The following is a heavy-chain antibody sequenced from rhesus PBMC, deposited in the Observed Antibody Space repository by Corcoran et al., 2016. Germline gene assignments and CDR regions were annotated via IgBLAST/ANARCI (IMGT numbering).Heavy chain of an antibody. V-gene: IGHV4S9*01. CDR1: GGSMSESSF. J-gene: IGHJ5-1*01. Sequence: QVRLQESGPGLVKSSETLSLTCAVSGGSMSESSFWNWIRQPPGKGLEWIGNLSANSVTSYKPAPKSRVTIAKDTSNNQFFLKLTSVTAADTAVYFCASPFERGRFEVWGAGILVSVSS. D-gene: IGHD3-34*01. CDR2: LSANSVT. CDR3: ASPFERGRFEV.